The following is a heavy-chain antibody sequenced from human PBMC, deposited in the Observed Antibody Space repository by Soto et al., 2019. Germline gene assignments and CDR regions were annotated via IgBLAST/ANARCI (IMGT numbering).Heavy chain of an antibody. V-gene: IGHV4-4*02. CDR2: IYHSGST. CDR1: GCSISSSNW. D-gene: IGHD6-19*01. J-gene: IGHJ6*02. CDR3: ARVKSRSSGSSYYYYYGMDV. Sequence: SETLSLTCAFSGCSISSSNWWSWVRQPPGKGLEWIGEIYHSGSTNYNPSLKSRVTISVDKSKNQFSLKLSSVTAADTAVYYCARVKSRSSGSSYYYYYGMDVWGQGTTVTVSS.